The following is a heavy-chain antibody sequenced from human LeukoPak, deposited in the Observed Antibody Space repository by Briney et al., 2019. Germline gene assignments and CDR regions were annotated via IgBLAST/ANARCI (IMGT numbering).Heavy chain of an antibody. V-gene: IGHV3-23*01. Sequence: PGGSLRLSCGASGFTFSSHTMTWVRQAPGKGLEWVSGITGSSGSTYYADSVKGRFTISRDNSKNTLYLQMNSLRAEDTAVYYCAKVPTAVTTPNYFDYWGQGTLVTVSS. D-gene: IGHD4-17*01. CDR1: GFTFSSHT. CDR3: AKVPTAVTTPNYFDY. J-gene: IGHJ4*02. CDR2: ITGSSGST.